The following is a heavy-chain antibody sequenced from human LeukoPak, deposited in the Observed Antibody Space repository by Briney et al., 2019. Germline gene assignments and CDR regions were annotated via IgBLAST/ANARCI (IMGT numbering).Heavy chain of an antibody. V-gene: IGHV3-7*03. Sequence: GGSLRLSCAASEFTFSSYWMSWVRQAPGKGLEWVANIKHDGSEKYYVDSVKGRFTISRDNSKDTLYLQMNDLRPDDTAIYYCAKRNTMVRGGPCFDYWGQGLLVTVSS. CDR2: IKHDGSEK. CDR3: AKRNTMVRGGPCFDY. J-gene: IGHJ4*02. CDR1: EFTFSSYW. D-gene: IGHD3-10*01.